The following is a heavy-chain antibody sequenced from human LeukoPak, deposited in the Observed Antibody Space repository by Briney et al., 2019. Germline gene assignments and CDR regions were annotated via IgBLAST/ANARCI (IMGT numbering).Heavy chain of an antibody. J-gene: IGHJ4*02. D-gene: IGHD5-18*01. CDR3: AKDPDKIQLWFYFDY. V-gene: IGHV3-23*01. CDR1: GFTFSSYA. CDR2: ISGSGGST. Sequence: GGSLRLSCAASGFTFSSYAMSWVRQATVEGLEWVSAISGSGGSTYYADSVKGRFTISRDNSKNTLYLQMNSLRAEDTAVYYCAKDPDKIQLWFYFDYWGQGTLVTVSS.